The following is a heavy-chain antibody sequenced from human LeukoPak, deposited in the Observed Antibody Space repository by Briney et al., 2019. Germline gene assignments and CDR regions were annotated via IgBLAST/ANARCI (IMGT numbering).Heavy chain of an antibody. CDR1: GYTFTSYG. V-gene: IGHV1-69*13. D-gene: IGHD6-13*01. CDR3: ARDLSVGPRRPPQMDSSSWYEDNYYYYYYMDV. Sequence: ASVKASCKASGYTFTSYGISWVRQAPGQGLEWMGGIIPIFGTANYAQKFQGRVTITADESTSTAYMELSSLRSEDTAVYYCARDLSVGPRRPPQMDSSSWYEDNYYYYYYMDVWGKGTTVTVSS. CDR2: IIPIFGTA. J-gene: IGHJ6*03.